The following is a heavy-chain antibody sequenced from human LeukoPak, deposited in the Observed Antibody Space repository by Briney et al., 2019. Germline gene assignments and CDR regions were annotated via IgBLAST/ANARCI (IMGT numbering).Heavy chain of an antibody. CDR1: GGTFSSYA. CDR2: IIPIFGTA. Sequence: GSSVKVSCKASGGTFSSYAISWVRQAPGQGPEWMGGIIPIFGTANYAQKFQGRVTITTDESTSTAYMELSSLRSEDTAVYYCARGGIAARSSLDYWGQGTLVTVSS. V-gene: IGHV1-69*05. D-gene: IGHD6-6*01. J-gene: IGHJ4*02. CDR3: ARGGIAARSSLDY.